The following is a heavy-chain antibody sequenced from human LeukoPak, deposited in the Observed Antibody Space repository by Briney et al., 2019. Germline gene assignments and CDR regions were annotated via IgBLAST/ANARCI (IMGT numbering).Heavy chain of an antibody. Sequence: SETLSLTCTVSGGSISSSSYYWSWIRQPPGKGLEWIGEINHTGSTNYSPSLKSRVTISVDTSKNQFSLKLNSVTAADTAVYYCARHVSLIHRTPFDYWGQGTLVPVSS. CDR3: ARHVSLIHRTPFDY. D-gene: IGHD2-21*01. J-gene: IGHJ4*02. CDR1: GGSISSSSYY. CDR2: INHTGST. V-gene: IGHV4-39*01.